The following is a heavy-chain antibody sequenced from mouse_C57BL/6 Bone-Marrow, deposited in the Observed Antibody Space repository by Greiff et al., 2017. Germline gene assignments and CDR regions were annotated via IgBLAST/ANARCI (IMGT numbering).Heavy chain of an antibody. Sequence: VKLVESGPGLVAPSQSLSITCTVSGFSLTSYDISWIRQPPGKGLEWLGVIWTGGGTNYNSAFMSRLSISKDNSKSQGFLKMNSLQTDDTARYYCVRELAWFAYWGQGTLVTVSA. V-gene: IGHV2-9-2*01. CDR3: VRELAWFAY. J-gene: IGHJ3*01. D-gene: IGHD4-1*01. CDR2: IWTGGGT. CDR1: GFSLTSYD.